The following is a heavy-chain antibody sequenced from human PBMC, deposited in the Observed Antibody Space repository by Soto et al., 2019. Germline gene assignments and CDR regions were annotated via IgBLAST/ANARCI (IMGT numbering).Heavy chain of an antibody. D-gene: IGHD3-22*01. Sequence: GGSLRLSCAASGFTFSSYGMHWVRQAPGKGLEWVAVISYDGSNKYYADSVKGRFTISRDNSKNTLYLQMNSLRAEDTAVYYCSYDSSGYRTEYNWFDPWGQGTLVTVSS. V-gene: IGHV3-30*03. CDR1: GFTFSSYG. CDR2: ISYDGSNK. J-gene: IGHJ5*02. CDR3: SYDSSGYRTEYNWFDP.